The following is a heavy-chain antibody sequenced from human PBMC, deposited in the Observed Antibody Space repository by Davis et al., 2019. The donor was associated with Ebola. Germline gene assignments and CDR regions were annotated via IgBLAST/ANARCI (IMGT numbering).Heavy chain of an antibody. CDR2: IIPIFGTA. Sequence: SVKVSCKASGGTFSSYAISWVRQAPGQGLEWMGGIIPIFGTANYAQKFQGRVTITADESTSTAYMELSSLRSEDTAVYYCARGLSRVAASRKYYFDYWGQGTLVTVSS. D-gene: IGHD2-15*01. CDR1: GGTFSSYA. V-gene: IGHV1-69*13. J-gene: IGHJ4*02. CDR3: ARGLSRVAASRKYYFDY.